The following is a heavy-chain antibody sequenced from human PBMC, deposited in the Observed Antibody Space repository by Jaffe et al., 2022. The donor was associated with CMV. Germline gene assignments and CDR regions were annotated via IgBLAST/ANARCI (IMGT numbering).Heavy chain of an antibody. D-gene: IGHD2-2*01. CDR3: AREGIVVVPAGQNYYYYYGMDV. CDR1: GFTFSSYG. V-gene: IGHV3-33*01. Sequence: QVQLVESGGGVVQPGRSLRLSCAASGFTFSSYGMHWVRQAPGKGLEWVAVIWYDGSNKYYADSVKGRFTISRDNSKNTLYLQMNSLRAEDTAVYYCAREGIVVVPAGQNYYYYYGMDVWGQGTTVTVSS. J-gene: IGHJ6*02. CDR2: IWYDGSNK.